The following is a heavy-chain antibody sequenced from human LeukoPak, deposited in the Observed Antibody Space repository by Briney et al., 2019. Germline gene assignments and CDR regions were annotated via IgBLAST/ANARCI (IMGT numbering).Heavy chain of an antibody. CDR2: IISSGINT. CDR1: GFTFSNYW. Sequence: GGSLRLSCAASGFTFSNYWMSWVRQAPGKGLEWVSSIISSGINTYYADSVKGRFTISRDNSKNTMYLQMNSLRAEYTSQYYGAKVNGYCSGGSCYSSGVYYYYGMDVWGKGTTVTASS. D-gene: IGHD2-15*01. V-gene: IGHV3-23*01. J-gene: IGHJ6*04. CDR3: AKVNGYCSGGSCYSSGVYYYYGMDV.